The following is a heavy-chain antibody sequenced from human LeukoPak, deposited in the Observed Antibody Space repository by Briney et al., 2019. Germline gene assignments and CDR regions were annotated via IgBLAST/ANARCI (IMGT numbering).Heavy chain of an antibody. J-gene: IGHJ4*02. CDR3: AKGYSSSWYSYDY. CDR2: ISWNSGSI. Sequence: GWSLRLSCAASGFTFDDYAMHRVRQAPGKGLGRVSGISWNSGSIGYADSVKGRFTISRDNAKNSLYLQMNSLRAEDTALYYCAKGYSSSWYSYDYWGQGTLVTVSS. D-gene: IGHD6-13*01. V-gene: IGHV3-9*01. CDR1: GFTFDDYA.